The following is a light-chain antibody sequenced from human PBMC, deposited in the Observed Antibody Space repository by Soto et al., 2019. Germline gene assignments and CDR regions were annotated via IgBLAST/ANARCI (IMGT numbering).Light chain of an antibody. CDR2: AAS. Sequence: DIQMTQSPSSLSASVGDRVTITCRASQSISSYLNWYQQKPGKDPKRLIYAASSLQSGVPSRFSGSGSGTDFTLTISSLQPEDFATYYCQQSYSTTQTFGQGTKLEIK. CDR1: QSISSY. J-gene: IGKJ2*01. V-gene: IGKV1-39*01. CDR3: QQSYSTTQT.